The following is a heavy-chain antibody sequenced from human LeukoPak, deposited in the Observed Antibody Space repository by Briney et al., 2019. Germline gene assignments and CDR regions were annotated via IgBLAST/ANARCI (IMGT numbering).Heavy chain of an antibody. CDR2: IKQDGSAK. Sequence: PGGSLRLSCAASGFTFSSYWMSWVRQAPGKELQWVANIKQDGSAKYYVDSVKGRFTISRDNAKNSLYLQMNSLRAEDTAVYYCARVEASGYDYGAFDYRGQGTLVTVSS. D-gene: IGHD5-12*01. CDR1: GFTFSSYW. J-gene: IGHJ4*02. CDR3: ARVEASGYDYGAFDY. V-gene: IGHV3-7*01.